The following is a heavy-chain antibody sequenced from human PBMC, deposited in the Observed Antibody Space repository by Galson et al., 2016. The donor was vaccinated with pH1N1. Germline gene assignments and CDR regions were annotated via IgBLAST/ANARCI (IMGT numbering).Heavy chain of an antibody. Sequence: SLRLSCAASGFAISSYWISWVRQAPGKGLEWVANINQDGSQKYYVDSVKGRFTISRDNARNSVYLQMNSLRAGDTAVYYCARALFKYDAHWGQGTLVAVSS. CDR2: INQDGSQK. J-gene: IGHJ4*02. CDR3: ARALFKYDAH. D-gene: IGHD3-16*01. CDR1: GFAISSYW. V-gene: IGHV3-7*01.